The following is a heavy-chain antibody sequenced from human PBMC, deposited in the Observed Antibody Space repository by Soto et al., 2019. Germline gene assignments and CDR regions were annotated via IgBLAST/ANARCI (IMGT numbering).Heavy chain of an antibody. CDR3: AKGTRFGELFLIDY. Sequence: PGGSLRLSCAASGFTFSSYAMSWVRQAPGKGLEWVSAISGSGGSTYYADSVKGRSTISRDNSKNTLYLQMNSLRAEDTAVYYCAKGTRFGELFLIDYWGQGTLVTVSS. CDR2: ISGSGGST. CDR1: GFTFSSYA. J-gene: IGHJ4*02. V-gene: IGHV3-23*01. D-gene: IGHD3-10*01.